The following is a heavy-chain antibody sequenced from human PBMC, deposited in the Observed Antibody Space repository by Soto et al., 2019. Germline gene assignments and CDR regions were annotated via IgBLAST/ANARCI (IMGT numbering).Heavy chain of an antibody. Sequence: QVQLQESGPGLVKPSETLTLVCTVSGGSISKSYWSWIRQPAAKGLEWIGRIYSSGSINYNPSLESRVTMSVDTSKNQFSLELRSVTAADTAIYYCARDLRGDGGGDYWGQGTLVIVSS. D-gene: IGHD3-16*01. J-gene: IGHJ4*02. V-gene: IGHV4-4*07. CDR2: IYSSGSI. CDR3: ARDLRGDGGGDY. CDR1: GGSISKSY.